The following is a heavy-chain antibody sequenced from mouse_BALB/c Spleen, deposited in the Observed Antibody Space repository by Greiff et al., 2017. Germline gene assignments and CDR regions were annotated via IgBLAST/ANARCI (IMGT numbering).Heavy chain of an antibody. CDR2: IAPGSGST. CDR1: GYTFTSYW. D-gene: IGHD1-1*01. Sequence: DLVKPGASVKLSCKASGYTFTSYWINWIKQRPGQGLEWIGRIAPGSGSTYYNEMFKGKATLTVDTSSSTAYIQLSSLSSEDSAVYFCAREEDYYGSSYGSDYWGQGTTLTVSS. J-gene: IGHJ2*01. CDR3: AREEDYYGSSYGSDY. V-gene: IGHV1S41*01.